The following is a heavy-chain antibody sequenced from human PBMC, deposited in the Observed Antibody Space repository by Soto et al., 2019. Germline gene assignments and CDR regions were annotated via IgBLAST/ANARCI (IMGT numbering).Heavy chain of an antibody. CDR1: GYTFTSYY. CDR3: ARDCLAAAGNYYYYYYGMDV. D-gene: IGHD6-13*01. CDR2: INPSGGST. V-gene: IGHV1-46*01. J-gene: IGHJ6*02. Sequence: GASVKVSCKASGYTFTSYYMHWVRQAPGQGLEWMGIINPSGGSTSYAQKFQGRVTMTRDTSTSTVYMELSSLRSEDTAVYYCARDCLAAAGNYYYYYYGMDVWGQGTTVTVSS.